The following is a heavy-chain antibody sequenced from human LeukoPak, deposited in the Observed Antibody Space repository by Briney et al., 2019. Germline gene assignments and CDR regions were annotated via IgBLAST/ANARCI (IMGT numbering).Heavy chain of an antibody. J-gene: IGHJ5*02. CDR2: IYHSGST. CDR1: GYSISSGYF. CDR3: ARMFRSSWYINWFDP. D-gene: IGHD6-13*01. Sequence: SETLSLTCTVSGYSISSGYFWGWIRQPPGKGLEWIGSIYHSGSTSYNPSLKSRLTISVDTSKNLFSLKLNFVTAADTAMYYCARMFRSSWYINWFDPWGQGTLVTVSS. V-gene: IGHV4-38-2*02.